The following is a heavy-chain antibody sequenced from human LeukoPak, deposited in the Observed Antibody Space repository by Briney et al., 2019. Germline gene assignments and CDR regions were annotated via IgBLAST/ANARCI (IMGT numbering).Heavy chain of an antibody. CDR1: GFTFNRYW. CDR3: VREDDTKVPAQRGDWFDP. Sequence: GGSLRLSCVVSGFTFNRYWMTWVRPAPGKGLEWVANIKQDGSEKNYVDSVKGRFTMSRDNAKDSLYLQMNSLRVEDTAVYYCVREDDTKVPAQRGDWFDPWGQGTLVSVSS. CDR2: IKQDGSEK. V-gene: IGHV3-7*01. D-gene: IGHD2-2*01. J-gene: IGHJ5*02.